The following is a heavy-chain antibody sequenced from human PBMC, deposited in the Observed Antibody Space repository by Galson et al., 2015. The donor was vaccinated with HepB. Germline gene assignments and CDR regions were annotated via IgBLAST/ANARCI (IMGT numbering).Heavy chain of an antibody. CDR3: AKARTRSGPAAIKEGI. Sequence: SLRLSCAASGFTFSSYAMSWVRQAPGKGLEWVSAISGSGGSTYYADSVKGRFTISRDNSKNTLYLQMNSLRAEDTAVYYCAKARTRSGPAAIKEGIWGQGTMVTVSS. J-gene: IGHJ3*02. CDR1: GFTFSSYA. CDR2: ISGSGGST. V-gene: IGHV3-23*01. D-gene: IGHD2-2*01.